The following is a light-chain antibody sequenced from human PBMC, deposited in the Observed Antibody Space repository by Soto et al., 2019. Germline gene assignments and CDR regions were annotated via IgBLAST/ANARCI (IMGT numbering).Light chain of an antibody. CDR2: DVN. CDR3: CSYAGSYTLYV. CDR1: SSDVGGYNY. Sequence: QSAVTQPRSVSGSPGQSVTISCTGTSSDVGGYNYVSWYQQHPGKAPKLMIYDVNKRPSGVPDRFSGSKSGNTASLTISGLQAEDEADYYCCSYAGSYTLYVFGTGTKVTVL. J-gene: IGLJ1*01. V-gene: IGLV2-11*01.